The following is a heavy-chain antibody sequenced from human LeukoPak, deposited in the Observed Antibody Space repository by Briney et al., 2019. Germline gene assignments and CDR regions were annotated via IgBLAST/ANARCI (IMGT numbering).Heavy chain of an antibody. Sequence: SETLSLTCAVSGGSISSGGYSWSWIRQPPGKGLEWIGYIYYSGSTYYNPSLKSRVTISVDTSKNQFSLKLSSVTAADTAVYYCARSRYSSGTYYFDYWGQGTLVTVSS. V-gene: IGHV4-30-4*07. CDR1: GGSISSGGYS. CDR2: IYYSGST. J-gene: IGHJ4*02. CDR3: ARSRYSSGTYYFDY. D-gene: IGHD3-10*01.